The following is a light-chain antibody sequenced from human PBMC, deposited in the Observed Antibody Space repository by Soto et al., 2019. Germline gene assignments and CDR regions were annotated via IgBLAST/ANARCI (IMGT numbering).Light chain of an antibody. J-gene: IGKJ2*01. CDR1: QSVNSNY. CDR3: QQYNNWPPET. CDR2: GAS. Sequence: ETVLTQSPGTLSLSPGERATLSCRASQSVNSNYLAWYQQKPGQAPRLLIFGASSRATGIPDRFSGSGSGTDFTLTISRLEPEDFAVYYCQQYNNWPPETFGQGTKLEIK. V-gene: IGKV3-20*01.